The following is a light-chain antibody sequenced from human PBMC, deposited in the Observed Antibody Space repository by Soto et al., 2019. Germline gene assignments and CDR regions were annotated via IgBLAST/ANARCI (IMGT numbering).Light chain of an antibody. Sequence: DIQMTQSPPSLSASVGDRVTITCRASRDIDDYLAWYQHIAGKAPKLLIYDASSLQPGVPSRFSGSGSGTYFPLTINSLQPEDVATYYCQKYNKAPWTFGQGTKV. CDR1: RDIDDY. J-gene: IGKJ1*01. V-gene: IGKV1-27*01. CDR3: QKYNKAPWT. CDR2: DAS.